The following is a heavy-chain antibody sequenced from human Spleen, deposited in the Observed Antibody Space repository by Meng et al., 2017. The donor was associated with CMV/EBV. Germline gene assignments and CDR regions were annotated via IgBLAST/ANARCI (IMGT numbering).Heavy chain of an antibody. CDR3: ARASAHSSSPGHFDY. V-gene: IGHV4-34*01. CDR1: GGSFSGYY. Sequence: HVHRQHQGAGLLKPSVPLPLTGAVYGGSFSGYYWSWIRQPPGKGLEWIGEINHSGSTNYHPSLKSRVTISVDTSKNQFSLKLSSVTAADTAVYYCARASAHSSSPGHFDYWGQGTLVTVSS. J-gene: IGHJ4*02. D-gene: IGHD6-6*01. CDR2: INHSGST.